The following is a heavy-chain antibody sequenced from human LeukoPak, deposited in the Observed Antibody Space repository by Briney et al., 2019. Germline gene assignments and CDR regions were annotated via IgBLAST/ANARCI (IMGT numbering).Heavy chain of an antibody. CDR1: GNSW. Sequence: GGSLRLSCAASGNSWMHWVRQAPGKGLVWVSHINSDGSWTSYADSVKGRFTNSKDNAKNTVYLQMNSLRAEDTAVYYCVSFYETYWGRGTLVTVSS. J-gene: IGHJ4*02. CDR2: INSDGSWT. V-gene: IGHV3-74*01. CDR3: VSFYETY. D-gene: IGHD2/OR15-2a*01.